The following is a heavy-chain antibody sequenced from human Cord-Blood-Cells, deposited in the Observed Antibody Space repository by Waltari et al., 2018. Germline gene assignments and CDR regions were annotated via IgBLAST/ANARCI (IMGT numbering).Heavy chain of an antibody. CDR2: INAGNGNT. V-gene: IGHV1-3*01. Sequence: LVQSGAEVKKPGAQVQVSCKASGYTFTSYAMHWVRQAPGQRLEWMGWINAGNGNTKYSQKFQGRVTITRDTSASTAYMELSSLRSEDTAVYYCARDRLAMVRGVNWFDPWGQGTLVTVSS. D-gene: IGHD3-10*01. CDR3: ARDRLAMVRGVNWFDP. CDR1: GYTFTSYA. J-gene: IGHJ5*02.